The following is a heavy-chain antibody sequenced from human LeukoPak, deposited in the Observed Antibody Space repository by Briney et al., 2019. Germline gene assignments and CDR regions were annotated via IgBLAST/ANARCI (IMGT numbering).Heavy chain of an antibody. CDR3: ARPNCSSTSCHLGIDY. CDR2: ISSGASTT. Sequence: GGSLRLSCAASGFIFSDYYMNWIRQAPGKGLEWVSYISSGASTTRYADSVKGRFTISRDNAKNSLYLQMNSLRAEDTAVYYCARPNCSSTSCHLGIDYWGQGTLVTVSS. CDR1: GFIFSDYY. V-gene: IGHV3-11*01. D-gene: IGHD2-2*01. J-gene: IGHJ4*02.